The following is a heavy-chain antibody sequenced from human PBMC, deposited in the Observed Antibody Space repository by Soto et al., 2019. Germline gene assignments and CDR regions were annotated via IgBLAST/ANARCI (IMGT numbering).Heavy chain of an antibody. D-gene: IGHD5-12*01. CDR1: GYTFTSYD. CDR3: ARAQSGYASLDY. CDR2: MNPNSGNT. Sequence: ASVKVSCKASGYTFTSYDINWVRQATGQGLEWMGWMNPNSGNTGYAQKFQGRVTMTRNTSISTAYMELSSLRSEDTAVYYCARAQSGYASLDYWGQGTLVNVSS. V-gene: IGHV1-8*01. J-gene: IGHJ4*02.